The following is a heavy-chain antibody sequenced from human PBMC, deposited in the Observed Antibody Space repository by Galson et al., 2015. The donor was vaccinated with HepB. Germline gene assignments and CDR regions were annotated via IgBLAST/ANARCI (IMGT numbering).Heavy chain of an antibody. CDR2: IYPGDSDT. Sequence: QSGAEVKKPGESLKISCKGSGYSFTSYWIGWVRQMPGKGLEWMGIIYPGDSDTRYSPSFQGQVTISADKSISTAYLQWSSLKASDTAMYYCAREGAYYGSGSYSYFDYWGQGTLVTVSS. CDR1: GYSFTSYW. D-gene: IGHD3-10*01. CDR3: AREGAYYGSGSYSYFDY. J-gene: IGHJ4*02. V-gene: IGHV5-51*01.